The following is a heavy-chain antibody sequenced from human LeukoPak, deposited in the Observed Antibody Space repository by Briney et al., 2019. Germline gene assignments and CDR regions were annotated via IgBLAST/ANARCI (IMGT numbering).Heavy chain of an antibody. Sequence: SETLSLTCTVSGGSISSSSYYWGWIRQPPGKGLEWIGSIYYSGSTYYNPSLKSRVTISADTSKNQFSLKLSSVTAADTAVYYCASVPAHYMDVWGKGTTVTVSS. CDR1: GGSISSSSYY. CDR3: ASVPAHYMDV. J-gene: IGHJ6*03. V-gene: IGHV4-39*07. D-gene: IGHD3-10*02. CDR2: IYYSGST.